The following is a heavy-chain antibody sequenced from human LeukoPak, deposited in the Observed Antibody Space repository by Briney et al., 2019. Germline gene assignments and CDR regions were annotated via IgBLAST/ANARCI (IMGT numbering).Heavy chain of an antibody. V-gene: IGHV4-30-4*01. CDR3: AREFWSGSYSDK. CDR1: GDSISSGNYY. Sequence: PSETLSLTCTVSGDSISSGNYYWPWIRQPPGKGLEWIGYIYYSGSTFYNPSLKSRVTISVDTSKNEFSLKLGSVTAADTAVYYCAREFWSGSYSDKWGQGTLVTVSS. D-gene: IGHD3-3*01. J-gene: IGHJ4*02. CDR2: IYYSGST.